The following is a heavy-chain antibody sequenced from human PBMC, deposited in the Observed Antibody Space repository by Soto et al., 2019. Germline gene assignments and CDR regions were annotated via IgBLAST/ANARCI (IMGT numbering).Heavy chain of an antibody. J-gene: IGHJ4*02. CDR3: GRDVGPFEY. V-gene: IGHV3-33*01. D-gene: IGHD1-26*01. CDR2: IWYDGSNK. CDR1: GFIFSTYG. Sequence: QVQLVESGGGVVQPGRSLRVSCEASGFIFSTYGMHWVRQAPGKGLEWVAVIWYDGSNKYYGDSVKGRFTISRDNSKNTLYLQMISLRVDDKAVYYCGRDVGPFEYWGQGTPVIVSS.